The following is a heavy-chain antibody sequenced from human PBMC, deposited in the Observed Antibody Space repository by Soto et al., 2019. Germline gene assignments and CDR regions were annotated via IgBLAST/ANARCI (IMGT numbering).Heavy chain of an antibody. CDR3: AADSCTNGVCSYYYYYGMDV. D-gene: IGHD2-8*01. CDR2: IVVGSGNT. J-gene: IGHJ6*02. V-gene: IGHV1-58*01. Sequence: KPLWASVKVSCKASGFTFTSSAVQWVRQARGQRLEWIGWIVVGSGNTNYAQKFQERVTITRDMSTSTAYMELSSLRSEDTAVYYCAADSCTNGVCSYYYYYGMDVWGQGTTVTVS. CDR1: GFTFTSSA.